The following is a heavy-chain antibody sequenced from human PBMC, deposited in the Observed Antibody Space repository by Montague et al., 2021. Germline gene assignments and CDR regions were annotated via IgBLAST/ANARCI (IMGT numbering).Heavy chain of an antibody. Sequence: TLSLTCTVSGGSISSGGYYWSWIRQLPGKGLEWIGYIFYSGNTYYNPSLKSRVTISVDTSKNQFSLKLSSVTAADTAVYYCARAEDYYGSGSYLGFDYWGQGTLGTVPS. CDR3: ARAEDYYGSGSYLGFDY. V-gene: IGHV4-31*03. CDR1: GGSISSGGYY. J-gene: IGHJ4*02. CDR2: IFYSGNT. D-gene: IGHD3-10*01.